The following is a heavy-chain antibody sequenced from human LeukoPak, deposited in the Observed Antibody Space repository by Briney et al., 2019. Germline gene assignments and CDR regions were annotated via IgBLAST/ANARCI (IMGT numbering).Heavy chain of an antibody. D-gene: IGHD2-2*02. CDR1: GFTFDDYG. CDR3: AREQYQLLYGYYYMDV. J-gene: IGHJ6*03. Sequence: PGGSLRLSFAASGFTFDDYGMSWVRQAPGKGLEWVSGINWNGGSTGYADSVKGRFTISRDNAKNSLYLQMNSLRAEDTALYYCAREQYQLLYGYYYMDVWGKGTTVTVSS. V-gene: IGHV3-20*03. CDR2: INWNGGST.